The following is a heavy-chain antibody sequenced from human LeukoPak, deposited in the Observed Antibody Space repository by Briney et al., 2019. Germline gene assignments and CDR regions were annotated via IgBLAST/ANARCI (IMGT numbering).Heavy chain of an antibody. CDR2: IYYSGNT. Sequence: SETLSLTCAVYGGSFSGYYWSWIRQPPGKGLEWIGYIYYSGNTNYNPSLKSRITISVDTSKNQFSLNLSSVTAADTAVYYCARCGYSYGTGYYFDYWGQGTLVTASS. D-gene: IGHD5-18*01. V-gene: IGHV4-59*01. J-gene: IGHJ4*02. CDR1: GGSFSGYY. CDR3: ARCGYSYGTGYYFDY.